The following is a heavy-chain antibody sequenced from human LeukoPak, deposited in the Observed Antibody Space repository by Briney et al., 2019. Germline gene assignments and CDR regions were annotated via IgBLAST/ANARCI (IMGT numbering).Heavy chain of an antibody. D-gene: IGHD4-23*01. CDR1: GYSISSGYY. V-gene: IGHV4-38-2*02. Sequence: KASETLSLTCTVSGYSISSGYYWGWIRQPPGKGLEWIGSIYHSGSTYYNPSLKSRVTISVDTSKNQFSLKLSSVTAADTAVYYCARDLYGGNPFFDYWGQGTLVTVSS. CDR3: ARDLYGGNPFFDY. J-gene: IGHJ4*02. CDR2: IYHSGST.